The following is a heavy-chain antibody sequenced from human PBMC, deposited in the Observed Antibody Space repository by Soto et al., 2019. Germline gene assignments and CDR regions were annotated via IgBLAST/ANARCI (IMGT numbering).Heavy chain of an antibody. J-gene: IGHJ2*01. CDR2: ISYDGSNK. CDR3: AKGVWFGELLVDL. CDR1: GFTFSSYG. Sequence: QVQLVESGGGVVQPGRSLRLSCAASGFTFSSYGMHWVRQAPGKGLEWVAVISYDGSNKYYADSVKGRFTISRDNSKNTLYLQLNRLRAEDTAVYYCAKGVWFGELLVDLWGRGTLVTVSS. V-gene: IGHV3-30*18. D-gene: IGHD3-10*01.